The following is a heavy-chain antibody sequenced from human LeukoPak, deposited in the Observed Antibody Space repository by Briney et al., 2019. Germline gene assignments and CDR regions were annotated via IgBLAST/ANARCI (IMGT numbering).Heavy chain of an antibody. V-gene: IGHV6-1*01. CDR3: TRGGFSDSFFDY. CDR1: GDSVSSNSVA. J-gene: IGHJ4*02. D-gene: IGHD1-26*01. CDR2: TYYRSKWFN. Sequence: SQTLSLTCAISGDSVSSNSVAWNWIRQSPSRGLEWLGRTYYRSKWFNDYAVSVKSRITINPDTSKNQFSLQLNSVTPEDTAVYYCTRGGFSDSFFDYWGQGILVTVSS.